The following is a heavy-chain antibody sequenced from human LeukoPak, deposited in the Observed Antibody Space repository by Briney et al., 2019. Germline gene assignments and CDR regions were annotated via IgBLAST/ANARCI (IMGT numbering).Heavy chain of an antibody. Sequence: GGSLRLSCAASGFTFSSYSMNWVRQAPGKGLEWVSSISGSSYYIYYADSVKGRFTISRDNAKNTLYLQMNSLRAEDTAVYYCARDYNDYSPLNWFDPWGQGTLVTVSS. V-gene: IGHV3-21*01. CDR2: ISGSSYYI. D-gene: IGHD5-12*01. CDR1: GFTFSSYS. J-gene: IGHJ5*02. CDR3: ARDYNDYSPLNWFDP.